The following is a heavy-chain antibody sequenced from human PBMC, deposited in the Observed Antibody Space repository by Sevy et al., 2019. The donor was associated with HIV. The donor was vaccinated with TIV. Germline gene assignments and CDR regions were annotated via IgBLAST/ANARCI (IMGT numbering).Heavy chain of an antibody. V-gene: IGHV3-23*01. CDR1: GFTFSTYS. Sequence: GESLKISCAASGFTFSTYSMTWVRQAPRKGLEWVSAISDTGTSTYYTDSVEGRFTISRDNSTSTLFLHMNSLRAEDKDLYYCAKFAGDFPHFDFWGLGTLVTVSS. J-gene: IGHJ4*02. D-gene: IGHD7-27*01. CDR2: ISDTGTST. CDR3: AKFAGDFPHFDF.